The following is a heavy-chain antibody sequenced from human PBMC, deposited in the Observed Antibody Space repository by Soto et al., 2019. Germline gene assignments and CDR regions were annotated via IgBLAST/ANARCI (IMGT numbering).Heavy chain of an antibody. CDR1: GYTFTTYG. V-gene: IGHV1-18*01. CDR2: ISAFSGNT. J-gene: IGHJ4*02. CDR3: ARDGSRTIDH. Sequence: QVQLVQSGAEVKKPGASVKVSCKASGYTFTTYGFNWVRQAPGQGLEWTGWISAFSGNTNYAQKFKARVTMTTDTSTTTAFMELRSLKSDDTAVYFCARDGSRTIDHWGQGTLVTVSS.